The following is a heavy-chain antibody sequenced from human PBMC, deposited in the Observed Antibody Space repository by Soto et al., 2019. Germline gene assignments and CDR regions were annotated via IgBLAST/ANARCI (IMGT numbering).Heavy chain of an antibody. CDR1: GFTFVNYW. V-gene: IGHV3-7*03. CDR3: AKQVNIDY. CDR2: IKPDGSDK. J-gene: IGHJ4*02. Sequence: GGSLRLSCAASGFTFVNYWISWVRQAPVKGLEWVANIKPDGSDKNYVDSVKGRFTISRDNAKNSLYLQMNSLRAEDTAVYYCAKQVNIDYWGQGTLVTSPQ. D-gene: IGHD2-21*01.